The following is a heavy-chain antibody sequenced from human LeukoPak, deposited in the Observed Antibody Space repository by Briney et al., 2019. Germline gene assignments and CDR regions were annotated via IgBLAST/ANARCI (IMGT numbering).Heavy chain of an antibody. J-gene: IGHJ4*02. CDR3: ARRGTAAGRRDF. V-gene: IGHV4-59*13. D-gene: IGHD6-13*01. CDR1: GGFINSYY. CDR2: INTSRST. Sequence: PSETLSLTCTVSGGFINSYYWTWVRQPPGKGLEWIVYINTSRSTNQNSAHTSRVPISVDTSKNQFSLNLTSVTAADTAFYYCARRGTAAGRRDFWGQGPLATVSS.